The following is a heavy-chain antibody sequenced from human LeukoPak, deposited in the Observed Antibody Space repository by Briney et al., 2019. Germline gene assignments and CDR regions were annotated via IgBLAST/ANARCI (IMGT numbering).Heavy chain of an antibody. Sequence: GGSLRLSCAASGFTFSDHYMDWVRQAPGKGLEWVGRSRNKGNNYIIEYAAAVKGRFTISRGDSKNALYLQMNSLKTEDTAVYYCARSDSGSCSDWGQGTLVTVS. CDR2: SRNKGNNYII. CDR3: ARSDSGSCSD. CDR1: GFTFSDHY. D-gene: IGHD1-26*01. J-gene: IGHJ4*02. V-gene: IGHV3-72*01.